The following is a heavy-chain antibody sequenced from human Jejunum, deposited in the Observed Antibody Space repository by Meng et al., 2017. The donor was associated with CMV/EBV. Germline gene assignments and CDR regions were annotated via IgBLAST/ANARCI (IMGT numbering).Heavy chain of an antibody. V-gene: IGHV3-23*01. Sequence: EVQLMESGGGLVQPEGSLRLSCAASGFTFSSQTMSWVRQAPGKGLELVSNIADSGGSTYYADSVKGRFTISRDNSKNTLYLQMNSLRAEDTAVYYCVNRAWLESWGQGTLVTVSS. CDR1: GFTFSSQT. CDR2: IADSGGST. J-gene: IGHJ5*01. CDR3: VNRAWLES.